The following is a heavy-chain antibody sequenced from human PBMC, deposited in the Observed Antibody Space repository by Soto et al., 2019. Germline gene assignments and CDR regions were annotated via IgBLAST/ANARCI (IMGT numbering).Heavy chain of an antibody. J-gene: IGHJ4*02. CDR1: GFTFSSFT. CDR2: ISGGGGTT. D-gene: IGHD4-4*01. CDR3: GKDRCGVTTWTCVDN. V-gene: IGHV3-23*01. Sequence: EVQLLESGGDLVQPGGSLRLSCAASGFTFSSFTMFWDRQAPGKGLEWVSSISGGGGTTYYADSVKGRFTISRDNSKNTLYLHMNSLRAEDTAVYYCGKDRCGVTTWTCVDNWGPGTLVTVSS.